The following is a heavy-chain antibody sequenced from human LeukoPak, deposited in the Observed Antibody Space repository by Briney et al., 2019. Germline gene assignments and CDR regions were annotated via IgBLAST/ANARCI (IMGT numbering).Heavy chain of an antibody. CDR1: GFTFSSYS. D-gene: IGHD6-19*01. Sequence: GGSLRLPCAASGFTFSSYSMNWVRQAPGKGLEWVSSISSSSSYIYYADSVKGRFTISRDNAKNSLYLQMNSLRAEDTAVYYCARGVSSGWYSGYMDVWGKGTTVTVSS. J-gene: IGHJ6*03. CDR2: ISSSSSYI. CDR3: ARGVSSGWYSGYMDV. V-gene: IGHV3-21*01.